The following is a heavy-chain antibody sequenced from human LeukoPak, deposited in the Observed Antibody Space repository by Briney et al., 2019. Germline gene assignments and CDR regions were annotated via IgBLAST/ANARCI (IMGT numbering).Heavy chain of an antibody. J-gene: IGHJ6*04. CDR3: AELGITMIGGV. D-gene: IGHD3-10*02. CDR2: ISSSGSTI. Sequence: GGSLRLSCAASGFTFSRYNMNWVRQAPGKGLEWVSYISSSGSTIYYADSVKGRFTISRDNAKNSLYLQMNSLRAEDTAVYYCAELGITMIGGVWGKGTTVTVSS. V-gene: IGHV3-48*03. CDR1: GFTFSRYN.